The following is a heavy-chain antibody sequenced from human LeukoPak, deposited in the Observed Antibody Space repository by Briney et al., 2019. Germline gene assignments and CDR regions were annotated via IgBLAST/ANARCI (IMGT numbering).Heavy chain of an antibody. Sequence: GGSLRLSCAASGFTCSSYSMNWVRQAPGKGPEWVSSIGSTGSYIYYADSVKGRFTISRDNAKNSLYLQMNSLRVEDTAVYYCARDEGYWGQGTLVTVSS. CDR1: GFTCSSYS. V-gene: IGHV3-21*01. CDR3: ARDEGY. CDR2: IGSTGSYI. J-gene: IGHJ4*02.